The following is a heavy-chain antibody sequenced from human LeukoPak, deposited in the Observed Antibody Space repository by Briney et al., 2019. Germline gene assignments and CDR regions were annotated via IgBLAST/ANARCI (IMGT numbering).Heavy chain of an antibody. CDR3: AKLYNSFTDF. D-gene: IGHD6-6*01. Sequence: GGSLRLSCAASGFTFSSYAMHWVRQAPGKGLEWVSALSNIGTSTYYADSVKGRFTISRDNSKNALYLQMNSLRAEDTAVYYCAKLYNSFTDFWGQGTLVTVSS. J-gene: IGHJ4*02. CDR2: LSNIGTST. V-gene: IGHV3-23*01. CDR1: GFTFSSYA.